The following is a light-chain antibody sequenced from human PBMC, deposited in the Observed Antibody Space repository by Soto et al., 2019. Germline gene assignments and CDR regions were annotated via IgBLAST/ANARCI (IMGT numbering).Light chain of an antibody. CDR2: GAS. CDR1: QSVSGN. CDR3: QQYNNWTRT. V-gene: IGKV3-15*01. Sequence: EIVMTQSPATLSVSPGERATLSCRASQSVSGNLAWYQQKPGQPPRLLIYGASTRATGIPARFSGSGFGTEITLTISSLQSEDFAVYYCQQYNNWTRTFGGGTKVEIK. J-gene: IGKJ4*01.